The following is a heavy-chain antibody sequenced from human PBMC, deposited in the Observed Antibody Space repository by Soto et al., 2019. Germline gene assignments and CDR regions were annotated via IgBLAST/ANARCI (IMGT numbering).Heavy chain of an antibody. J-gene: IGHJ4*02. Sequence: EVQLLQSGGGLVQPGGSLRLSCAASGFTFSSYAMNWVRQAPGKGLEWVSAISGGGGTTYYADSVKGRFTISRDNSKSTRYLQLNSLRAEDTAVYYCAKDKVLRFLEWWYFFDSWGQGTLVTVSS. CDR3: AKDKVLRFLEWWYFFDS. CDR2: ISGGGGTT. D-gene: IGHD3-3*01. V-gene: IGHV3-23*01. CDR1: GFTFSSYA.